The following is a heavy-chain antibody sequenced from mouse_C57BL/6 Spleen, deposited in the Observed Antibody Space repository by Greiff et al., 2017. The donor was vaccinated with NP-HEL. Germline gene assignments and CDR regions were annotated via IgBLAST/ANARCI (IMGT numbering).Heavy chain of an antibody. CDR2: IDPSDSYT. J-gene: IGHJ4*01. CDR3: AYYSNYYAMDY. D-gene: IGHD2-5*01. CDR1: GYTFTSYW. Sequence: QVQLQQPGAELVKPGASVKLSCKASGYTFTSYWMQWVKQRPGQGLEWIGVIDPSDSYTNYNQKFKGKATLTVDTSSSTAYMQLSSLTSEDSAVYYCAYYSNYYAMDYWGQGTSVTVSS. V-gene: IGHV1-50*01.